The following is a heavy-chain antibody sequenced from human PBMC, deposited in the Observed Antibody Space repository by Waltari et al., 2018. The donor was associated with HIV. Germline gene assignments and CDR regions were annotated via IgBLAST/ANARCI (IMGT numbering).Heavy chain of an antibody. Sequence: QVQLVESGGGLVKPGGSLRLSCAASGFLFNDFYMSWSRRATGKVLVLLSYISSSGNFIYYADSVRGRFTSSRDNAKNSLYLQMDSLRAEDTAVYYCARGGSGWYREAAEIDYWGQGSLVTVSS. V-gene: IGHV3-11*01. CDR3: ARGGSGWYREAAEIDY. CDR1: GFLFNDFY. D-gene: IGHD6-19*01. J-gene: IGHJ4*02. CDR2: ISSSGNFI.